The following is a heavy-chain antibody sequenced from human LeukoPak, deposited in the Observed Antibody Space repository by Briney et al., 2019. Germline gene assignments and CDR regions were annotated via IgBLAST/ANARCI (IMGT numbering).Heavy chain of an antibody. V-gene: IGHV4-4*09. CDR3: ARHILYSRFDR. CDR2: IHTSGST. D-gene: IGHD2-8*01. CDR1: GGSISSYS. J-gene: IGHJ5*02. Sequence: SGTLSLTCTVSGGSISSYSWSWIRQPPGKGLEWIGYIHTSGSTNYNPSLKSRVTISVETSKNQFSLKLSSVTAADTAVYYCARHILYSRFDRWGQGTLVTVSS.